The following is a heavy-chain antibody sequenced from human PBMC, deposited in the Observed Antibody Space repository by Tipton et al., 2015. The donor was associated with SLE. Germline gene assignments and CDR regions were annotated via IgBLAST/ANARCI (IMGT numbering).Heavy chain of an antibody. CDR2: IHYSGTT. J-gene: IGHJ3*02. CDR1: GGSISNYY. V-gene: IGHV4-59*01. D-gene: IGHD1-26*01. Sequence: TLSLTCTVSGGSISNYYWNWIRQPPGKGLEWIGYIHYSGTTHDNPSLKSRVTMSVDMSKNQFSLRLTSVTAADTAVYYCARTLGAIAHTVYDAFDIWDQGKMVTVSS. CDR3: ARTLGAIAHTVYDAFDI.